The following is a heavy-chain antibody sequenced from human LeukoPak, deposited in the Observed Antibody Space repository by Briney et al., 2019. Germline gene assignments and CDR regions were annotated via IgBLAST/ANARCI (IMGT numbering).Heavy chain of an antibody. Sequence: GASVKVSCKASGYTFTGYYMHWVRQAPGQGLEWMGWINPNSGGTNYAQKFQGRVTMTRDTSISTAYMELSRLRSDDTAVYYCARVPRYSSSWGPRFDYWGQGTLVTVSS. V-gene: IGHV1-2*02. CDR3: ARVPRYSSSWGPRFDY. J-gene: IGHJ4*02. D-gene: IGHD6-13*01. CDR1: GYTFTGYY. CDR2: INPNSGGT.